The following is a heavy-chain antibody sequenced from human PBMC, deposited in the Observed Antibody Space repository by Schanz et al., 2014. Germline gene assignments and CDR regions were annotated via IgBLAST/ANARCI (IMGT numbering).Heavy chain of an antibody. J-gene: IGHJ6*03. Sequence: QGQLVQSGPEVKEPGASVKVSCEASRYTFNTYGLNWVRQAPGQGLEWMGWITAYNGDTNYALKLQGRVTMTTDTSTGTAYMELRSLRSDDTALYYCAGTYCSSTSCYTGYYYMDGWGKGTTVTVSS. V-gene: IGHV1-18*01. CDR3: AGTYCSSTSCYTGYYYMDG. CDR1: RYTFNTYG. D-gene: IGHD2-2*02. CDR2: ITAYNGDT.